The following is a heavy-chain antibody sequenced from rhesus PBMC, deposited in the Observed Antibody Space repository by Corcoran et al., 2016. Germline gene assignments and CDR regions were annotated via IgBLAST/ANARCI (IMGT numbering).Heavy chain of an antibody. CDR3: TVYRVI. CDR1: GFTFSNYD. CDR2: ITTTSTYI. D-gene: IGHD1-1-1*01. Sequence: EVQLVESGGGLIQPGGSLRLSCVASGFTFSNYDVFWVRQAPGRGRVWVSSITTTSTYIYCADSVRGRFTISRDNAKNSLSLQMSSLRAEDTAVYYCTVYRVIWGQGVPVTVSS. J-gene: IGHJ4*01. V-gene: IGHV3S16*01.